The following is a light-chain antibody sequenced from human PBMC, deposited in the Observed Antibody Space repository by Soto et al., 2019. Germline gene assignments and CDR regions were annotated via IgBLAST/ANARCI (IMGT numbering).Light chain of an antibody. CDR1: QGISSA. Sequence: AIQLTQSPSSLSASVGDRVTISCRASQGISSALAWYQRKPGKAPRLLIYGASSLHSGVPSRFSGSGSGTDFTLTISSLQPEDFGSYYCQHVSDYPRAFGQGTMLDIK. J-gene: IGKJ2*01. CDR3: QHVSDYPRA. V-gene: IGKV1D-13*01. CDR2: GAS.